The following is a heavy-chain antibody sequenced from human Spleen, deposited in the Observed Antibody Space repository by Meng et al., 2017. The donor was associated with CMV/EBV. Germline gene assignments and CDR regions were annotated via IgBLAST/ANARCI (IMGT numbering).Heavy chain of an antibody. CDR3: AGVNYYDSSGYPNYFDY. CDR1: FSFSSSW. D-gene: IGHD3-22*01. V-gene: IGHV3-74*01. CDR2: INIDGTTI. Sequence: FSFSSSWMHWVRQAPGKGLVWVSRINIDGTTIHYADTVKGRFTISRDNAKNTLHLHMNSLRVEDTAVYYCAGVNYYDSSGYPNYFDYWGQGALVTVSS. J-gene: IGHJ4*02.